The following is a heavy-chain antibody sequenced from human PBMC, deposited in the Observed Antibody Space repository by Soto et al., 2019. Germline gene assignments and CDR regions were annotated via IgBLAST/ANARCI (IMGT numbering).Heavy chain of an antibody. CDR3: GRRSAFIGLYY. J-gene: IGHJ4*02. CDR2: IGTSGSYI. CDR1: GFIFSRYS. D-gene: IGHD1-26*01. V-gene: IGHV3-21*01. Sequence: PGGSLRLSCAASGFIFSRYSMNWVRQAPGKGLEWVSSIGTSGSYIYDTDSVKGRFTISRDNTKDSLYLQMNSLRADDTAIYYFGRRSAFIGLYYWGQGTPVTVSS.